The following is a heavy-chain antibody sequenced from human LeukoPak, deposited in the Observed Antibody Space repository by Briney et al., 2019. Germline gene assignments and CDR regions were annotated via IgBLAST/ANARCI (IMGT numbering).Heavy chain of an antibody. V-gene: IGHV3-21*01. J-gene: IGHJ4*02. D-gene: IGHD4-17*01. Sequence: GSLXLSXAASGFTFSTYNMNWVRQAPGKGLEWVSSISTSGSSTFYADSMKGRFTISRDNAKSSLYLQMSSLRAEDTAVYYCAREPGNNGDLDYWGQGTLVTVSS. CDR2: ISTSGSST. CDR3: AREPGNNGDLDY. CDR1: GFTFSTYN.